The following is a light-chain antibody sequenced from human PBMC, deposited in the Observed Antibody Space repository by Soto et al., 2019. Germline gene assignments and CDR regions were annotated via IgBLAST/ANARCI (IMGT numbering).Light chain of an antibody. CDR1: QGISSY. Sequence: AIRMTQSPSSFSASTGDRVTITCRASQGISSYLAWYQQKPGKAPKLLIYAASSLQSGVPSRFSGSGFGTDFSLTINSLQPEDVATYYCQQAYGSPLTSGAGVKVDI. CDR2: AAS. J-gene: IGKJ4*01. CDR3: QQAYGSPLT. V-gene: IGKV1-8*01.